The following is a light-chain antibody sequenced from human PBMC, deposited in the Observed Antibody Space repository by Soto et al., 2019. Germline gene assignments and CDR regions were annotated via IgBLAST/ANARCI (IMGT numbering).Light chain of an antibody. V-gene: IGKV3-15*01. CDR3: HQYNNWPPIT. J-gene: IGKJ5*01. Sequence: EIVMTQSPATLSVSPGERATLSCRASQSVSSNLAWYQQKPAQAPRLLIYGASIRATGIPDRFSGSGSGTEFTLAISSLQSEDFAVYYCHQYNNWPPITFGQGTRLEIK. CDR2: GAS. CDR1: QSVSSN.